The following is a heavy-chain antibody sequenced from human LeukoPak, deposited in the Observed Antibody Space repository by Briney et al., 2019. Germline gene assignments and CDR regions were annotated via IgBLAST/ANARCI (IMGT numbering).Heavy chain of an antibody. V-gene: IGHV1-69*13. CDR2: IIPIFGTA. Sequence: SVKVSCKASGYTFTGYYMHWVRQAPGQGLEWMGGIIPIFGTANYAQKFQGRVTITADESTSTAYMELSSLRSEDTAVYYCARGGYYYDSSGYYYPSGAFDIWGQGTMVTVSS. J-gene: IGHJ3*02. D-gene: IGHD3-22*01. CDR3: ARGGYYYDSSGYYYPSGAFDI. CDR1: GYTFTGYY.